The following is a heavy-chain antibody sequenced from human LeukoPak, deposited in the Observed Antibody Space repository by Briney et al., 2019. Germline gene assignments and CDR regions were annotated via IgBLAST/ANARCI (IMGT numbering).Heavy chain of an antibody. CDR1: GLTFSSYA. D-gene: IGHD5-12*01. CDR3: AKDPKWLRFSDWFDP. Sequence: GGSLRLSCAASGLTFSSYAMSWVRQAPGKGLEWVSAISGSGGSTYYADSVKGRFTISRDNSKNTLYLQMNSLRAEDTAVYYCAKDPKWLRFSDWFDPWGQGTLVTVSS. CDR2: ISGSGGST. V-gene: IGHV3-23*01. J-gene: IGHJ5*02.